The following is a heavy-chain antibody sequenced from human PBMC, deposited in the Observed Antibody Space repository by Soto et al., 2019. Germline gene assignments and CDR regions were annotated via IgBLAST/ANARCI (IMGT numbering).Heavy chain of an antibody. D-gene: IGHD4-17*01. CDR1: GFTFSSYS. CDR2: ISSSSSYI. V-gene: IGHV3-21*01. CDR3: ARDLRATVTTLYAFDI. J-gene: IGHJ3*02. Sequence: EVQLVESGGGLVKPGGSLRLSCAASGFTFSSYSMNWVRQAPGKGLEWVSSISSSSSYIYYADSVKGRFTISRDNAKNSRYLQMNSLRAEDTAVYYCARDLRATVTTLYAFDIWGQGTMVTVSS.